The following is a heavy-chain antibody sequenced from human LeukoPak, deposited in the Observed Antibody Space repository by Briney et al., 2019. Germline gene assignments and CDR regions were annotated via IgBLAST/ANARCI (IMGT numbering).Heavy chain of an antibody. D-gene: IGHD6-19*01. J-gene: IGHJ4*02. Sequence: GGSLRLSCAASGSIFNSYSMNWVRQAPGKGLEWVSSISSSGRYMYYADSVKGRFTISRDNAKNSLYLQINSLRAEDTAVYYCARVQGEQWLVYYFDYWGQGTLVTVSS. V-gene: IGHV3-21*01. CDR2: ISSSGRYM. CDR1: GSIFNSYS. CDR3: ARVQGEQWLVYYFDY.